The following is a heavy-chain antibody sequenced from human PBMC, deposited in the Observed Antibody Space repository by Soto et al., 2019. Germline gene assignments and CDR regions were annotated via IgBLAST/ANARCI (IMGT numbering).Heavy chain of an antibody. V-gene: IGHV3-33*01. CDR1: GFTFSSYG. Sequence: WGSLRLSCAASGFTFSSYGMHWVRQAPGKGLEWVAVIWYDGSNKYYADSVKGRFTISRDNSKNTLYLQMNSLRAEDTAVYYCASWSIFGVVPPPAAFDIWGQGTMVTVSS. CDR3: ASWSIFGVVPPPAAFDI. J-gene: IGHJ3*02. D-gene: IGHD3-3*01. CDR2: IWYDGSNK.